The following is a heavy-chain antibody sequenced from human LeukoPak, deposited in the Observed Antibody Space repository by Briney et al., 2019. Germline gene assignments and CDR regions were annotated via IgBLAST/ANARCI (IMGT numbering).Heavy chain of an antibody. CDR1: GGSISSTIYY. CDR3: ARDSRSGWGNWFDP. V-gene: IGHV4-39*07. CDR2: IYYRGST. Sequence: SETLSLTCTVSGGSISSTIYYWGWIRQPPGKGLEWVGSIYYRGSTYYNPSLKSRVAISVDTSKNQFSLKLSSVTAADTAVYYCARDSRSGWGNWFDPWGQGTLVTVSS. D-gene: IGHD6-19*01. J-gene: IGHJ5*02.